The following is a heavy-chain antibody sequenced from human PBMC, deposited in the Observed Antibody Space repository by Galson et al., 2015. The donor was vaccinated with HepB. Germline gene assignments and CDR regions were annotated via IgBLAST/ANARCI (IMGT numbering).Heavy chain of an antibody. D-gene: IGHD3-22*01. Sequence: SLRLSCAASGFTFGRYAMSWVRQAPGKGLEWVTGVSGSGSRTYYADSVKGRFTISRDNSKNTLYLQMSSLRADDTAVYYCARRHYYDSSGYYSWGFDYWGQGTLVTVSS. CDR3: ARRHYYDSSGYYSWGFDY. CDR2: VSGSGSRT. J-gene: IGHJ4*02. V-gene: IGHV3-23*01. CDR1: GFTFGRYA.